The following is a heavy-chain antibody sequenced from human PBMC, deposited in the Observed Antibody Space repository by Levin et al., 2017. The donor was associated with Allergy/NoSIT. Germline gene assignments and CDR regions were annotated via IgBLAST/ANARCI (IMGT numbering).Heavy chain of an antibody. CDR2: ISAYNGNT. CDR3: ARTPFRIAAAGS. J-gene: IGHJ4*02. V-gene: IGHV1-18*01. Sequence: GGSLRLSCKASGYTFTSYGISWVRQAPGQGLEWMGWISAYNGNTNYAQKLQGRVTMTTDTSTSTAYMELRSLRSDDTAVYYCARTPFRIAAAGSWGQGTLVTVSS. D-gene: IGHD6-13*01. CDR1: GYTFTSYG.